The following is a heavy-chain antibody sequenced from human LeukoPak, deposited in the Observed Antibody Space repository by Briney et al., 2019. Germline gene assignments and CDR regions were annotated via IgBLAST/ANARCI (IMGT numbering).Heavy chain of an antibody. CDR1: GFTFDDYA. J-gene: IGHJ4*02. V-gene: IGHV3-9*01. CDR3: AKDRGDDSSSPTLMDY. Sequence: GGSLRLSCAASGFTFDDYAMHWVRQAPGKGLEWVSGLSWSSGSIGYADSVKGRFTISRDNAKNSLYLQMNSLRAEDTALYYCAKDRGDDSSSPTLMDYWGQGTLVTVSS. D-gene: IGHD6-13*01. CDR2: LSWSSGSI.